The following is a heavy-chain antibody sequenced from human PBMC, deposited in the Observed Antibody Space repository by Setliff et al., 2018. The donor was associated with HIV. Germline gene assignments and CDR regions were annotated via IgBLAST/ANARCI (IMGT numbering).Heavy chain of an antibody. D-gene: IGHD6-6*01. V-gene: IGHV4-38-2*02. CDR2: IHHSGTT. J-gene: IGHJ4*02. CDR3: ARMEATRPPRGLDY. CDR1: GYSISSGYY. Sequence: KTSETLSLTCSVSGYSISSGYYWSWVRQPPGKGLEWIATIHHSGTTYYNPSLKSLVPISVDTSKNQFSLRLISMTAADTAVYYCARMEATRPPRGLDYWGPGTLVTVSS.